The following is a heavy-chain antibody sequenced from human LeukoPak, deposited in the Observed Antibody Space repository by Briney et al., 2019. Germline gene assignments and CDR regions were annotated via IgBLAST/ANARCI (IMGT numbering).Heavy chain of an antibody. CDR2: IKSKTDGGTT. Sequence: PGGSLRLSCAASGFTFSNAWMSWVRQAPGKGLEWVGRIKSKTDGGTTDYAAPVKGRFTISRDDSKNTLDLQMNSLKTEDTAVYYCTTDQETYSVLTNYWGQGTLVTVSS. CDR1: GFTFSNAW. V-gene: IGHV3-15*01. CDR3: TTDQETYSVLTNY. D-gene: IGHD5/OR15-5a*01. J-gene: IGHJ4*02.